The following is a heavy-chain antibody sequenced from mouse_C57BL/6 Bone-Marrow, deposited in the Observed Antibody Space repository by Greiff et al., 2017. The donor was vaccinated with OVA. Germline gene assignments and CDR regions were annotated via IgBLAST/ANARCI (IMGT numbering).Heavy chain of an antibody. D-gene: IGHD2-3*01. V-gene: IGHV1-55*01. CDR1: GYTFTSYW. CDR2: IYPGSGGT. Sequence: QVQLQQPGAELVKPGASVKMSCKASGYTFTSYWITWVKQRPGHGLEWIGDIYPGSGGTNYNEKFKSKATLTVDTSSSTAYMQLSSLTSEDSAVYYCARGLLQFDYWGQGTTLTVSS. CDR3: ARGLLQFDY. J-gene: IGHJ2*01.